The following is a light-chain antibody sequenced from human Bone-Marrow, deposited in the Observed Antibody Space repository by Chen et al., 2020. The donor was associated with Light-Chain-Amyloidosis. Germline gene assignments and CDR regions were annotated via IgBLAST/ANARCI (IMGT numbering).Light chain of an antibody. CDR3: QVWDRSSDRPV. CDR1: NIGSTS. CDR2: DDS. Sequence: SSVLPQPSSVSVAPGQTATIPCGGNNIGSTSVHWYQQTPGQAPLLVVYDDSDRPSGIHERLSGSNSGNTATLTISRVEAGDEADYYCQVWDRSSDRPVFGGGTKLTVL. J-gene: IGLJ3*02. V-gene: IGLV3-21*02.